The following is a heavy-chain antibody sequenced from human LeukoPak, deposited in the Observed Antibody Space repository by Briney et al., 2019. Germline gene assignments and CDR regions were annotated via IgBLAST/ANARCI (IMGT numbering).Heavy chain of an antibody. D-gene: IGHD4-17*01. CDR2: MYTSGRT. Sequence: SETLSLTCSVSGGSISSYYWSWIRQPAGKQPEWIGRMYTSGRTYYNPSLKSRVTMSANTSKNQFSLKLTSVTAADTSVYYCAREGGPGGDYGSIDSWGQGTLVTVSS. V-gene: IGHV4-4*07. CDR1: GGSISSYY. CDR3: AREGGPGGDYGSIDS. J-gene: IGHJ4*02.